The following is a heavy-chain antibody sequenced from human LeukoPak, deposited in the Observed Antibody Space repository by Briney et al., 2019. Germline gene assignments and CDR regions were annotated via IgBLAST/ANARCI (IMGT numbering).Heavy chain of an antibody. CDR3: ARWFGDDY. CDR2: MYHDGST. Sequence: QPGGSLRLSCAASGFTFSNYEMNWVRQAPGKGLEWVSVMYHDGSTYYADSVKGRLTISRDNSKNTLYLQMNSLRAEDTAVYYCARWFGDDYWGQGTRVIVSS. J-gene: IGHJ4*02. V-gene: IGHV3-53*01. D-gene: IGHD3-10*01. CDR1: GFTFSNYE.